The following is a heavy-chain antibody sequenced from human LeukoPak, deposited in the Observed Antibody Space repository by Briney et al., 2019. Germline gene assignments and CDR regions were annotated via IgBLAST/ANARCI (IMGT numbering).Heavy chain of an antibody. D-gene: IGHD2-8*01. CDR1: GLTFSSNA. Sequence: SGGSLRLSCAASGLTFSSNAMHWVRQAPGKGLEYVSGISSDGARTHYANSVKGRFTISRDNAKNTIDLRMGSLRPEDTAVYYCARKGYGVNYFDYWGQGTLVTVSS. J-gene: IGHJ4*02. V-gene: IGHV3-64*01. CDR3: ARKGYGVNYFDY. CDR2: ISSDGART.